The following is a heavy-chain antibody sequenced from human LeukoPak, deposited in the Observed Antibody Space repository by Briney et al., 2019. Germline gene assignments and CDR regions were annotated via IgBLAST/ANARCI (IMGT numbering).Heavy chain of an antibody. CDR1: GGSFRGYY. J-gene: IGHJ4*02. V-gene: IGHV4-34*01. Sequence: PSETLSLTCAVYGGSFRGYYWSWIRHPPGKGLEWIGEINHSGSTNYNPSLKSRVTISVDTSKNQFSLKLSSVTAADTAVYYCARMRYYYGSGSSFDYWGQGTLVTVSS. CDR2: INHSGST. D-gene: IGHD3-10*01. CDR3: ARMRYYYGSGSSFDY.